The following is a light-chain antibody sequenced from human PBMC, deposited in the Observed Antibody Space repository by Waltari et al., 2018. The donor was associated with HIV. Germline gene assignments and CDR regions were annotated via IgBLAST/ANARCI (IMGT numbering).Light chain of an antibody. Sequence: QSALTQPASVSGSPGQSITISCTGTSSDVGGYNLVSWYQQHPGKAPKLMIYEDRKRPSGVSSRFSGSKSGNTASLTISGLQAEDEADYYCCSYAGGGTVVFGGGTKLAVL. CDR1: SSDVGGYNL. V-gene: IGLV2-23*01. CDR2: EDR. J-gene: IGLJ3*02. CDR3: CSYAGGGTVV.